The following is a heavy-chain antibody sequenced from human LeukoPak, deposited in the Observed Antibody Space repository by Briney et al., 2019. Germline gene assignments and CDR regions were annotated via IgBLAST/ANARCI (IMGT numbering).Heavy chain of an antibody. J-gene: IGHJ4*02. CDR1: GFTFSSYS. Sequence: GGSLRLSCAASGFTFSSYSMNCVRQAPGKGLEWVSFIYYADSVKGRFTISRGHAKNSLYLQMNSLRAEDTGVYYCARDRGGSYSAIDYWGQGTLVTVSS. V-gene: IGHV3-48*04. CDR2: I. CDR3: ARDRGGSYSAIDY. D-gene: IGHD1-26*01.